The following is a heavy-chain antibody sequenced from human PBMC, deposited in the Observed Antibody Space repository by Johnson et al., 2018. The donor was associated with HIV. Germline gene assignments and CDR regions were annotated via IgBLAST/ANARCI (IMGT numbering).Heavy chain of an antibody. CDR2: ISSNGGST. V-gene: IGHV3-11*04. Sequence: QMQLVESGGGVVRPGGSLRLSCTASTITLGDYYISWIRQAPGKGLQYVSAISSNGGSTGYADSVKGRFTISGDSTKNSLYLQMNSLRAEDTAVYYCARDRGYWDAFDIWGQGTMVTVSS. CDR1: TITLGDYY. D-gene: IGHD3-22*01. J-gene: IGHJ3*02. CDR3: ARDRGYWDAFDI.